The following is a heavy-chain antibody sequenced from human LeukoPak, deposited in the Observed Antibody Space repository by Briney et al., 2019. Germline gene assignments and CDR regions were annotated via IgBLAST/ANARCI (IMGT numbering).Heavy chain of an antibody. CDR3: ARDQVVVVAAIYYYYYGMDV. Sequence: PSETLSLTCTVSGGSIRSSYYYWGWIRQPPGKGLEWIGEINHSGSTNYNPSLKSRVTISVDTSKNQFSLKLSSVTAADTAVYYCARDQVVVVAAIYYYYYGMDVWGQGTTVTVSS. J-gene: IGHJ6*02. V-gene: IGHV4-39*07. CDR1: GGSIRSSYYY. CDR2: INHSGST. D-gene: IGHD2-15*01.